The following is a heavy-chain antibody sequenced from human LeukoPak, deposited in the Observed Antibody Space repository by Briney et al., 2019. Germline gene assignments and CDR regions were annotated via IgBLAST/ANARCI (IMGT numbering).Heavy chain of an antibody. V-gene: IGHV3-7*05. CDR3: ARDRRYSSSSWDY. Sequence: GGSLRLSCAASGFTFSSYRMSWVRQAPGKGLEWVANIKEDGSEKSYVDSVKGRFTICRDNAENSLYLQMNSLRAEDTAVYYCARDRRYSSSSWDYWGQGTLVTVSS. CDR1: GFTFSSYR. J-gene: IGHJ4*02. CDR2: IKEDGSEK. D-gene: IGHD6-6*01.